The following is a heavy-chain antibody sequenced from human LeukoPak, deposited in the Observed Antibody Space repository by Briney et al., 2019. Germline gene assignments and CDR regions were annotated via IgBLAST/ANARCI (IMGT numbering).Heavy chain of an antibody. V-gene: IGHV1-8*02. J-gene: IGHJ3*02. CDR1: GYTFTGYY. CDR3: ARNPMIVVEDAFDI. Sequence: ASVKVSCKASGYTFTGYYMHWVRQATGQGLEWMGWMNPNSGNTGYAQKFQGRVTMTRNTSISTAYIELSSLRSEDTAVYYCARNPMIVVEDAFDIWGQGTMVTVSS. CDR2: MNPNSGNT. D-gene: IGHD3-22*01.